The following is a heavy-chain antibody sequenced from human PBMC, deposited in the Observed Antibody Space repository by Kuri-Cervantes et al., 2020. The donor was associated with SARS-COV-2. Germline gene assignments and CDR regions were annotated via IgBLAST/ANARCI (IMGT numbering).Heavy chain of an antibody. CDR2: VNHRGST. CDR1: GESFSGYY. V-gene: IGHV4-34*01. Sequence: ESLKISCAFYGESFSGYYWNWIRQSPGKGLEWIGEVNHRGSTNYNPSLKSRVTISVDTSSKQFSLHLGSVTAADTAVYYCARTRYRRAYYYDSSGYHTARYRGAFDIWGQGTMVTVSS. D-gene: IGHD3-22*01. J-gene: IGHJ3*02. CDR3: ARTRYRRAYYYDSSGYHTARYRGAFDI.